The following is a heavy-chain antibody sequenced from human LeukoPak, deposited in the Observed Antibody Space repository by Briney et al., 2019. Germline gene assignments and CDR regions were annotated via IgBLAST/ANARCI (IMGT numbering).Heavy chain of an antibody. CDR3: ARDDSDFAY. V-gene: IGHV4-59*12. Sequence: SETLSLTCTVSGGSISSYYWSWIRQPPGKGLEWIGYIHYSGSTHYNPSLKSRVTISVDTSKNHISLKVTSVTASDTAVYYCARDDSDFAYWGQGTLVTVSS. CDR2: IHYSGST. D-gene: IGHD4-11*01. J-gene: IGHJ4*02. CDR1: GGSISSYY.